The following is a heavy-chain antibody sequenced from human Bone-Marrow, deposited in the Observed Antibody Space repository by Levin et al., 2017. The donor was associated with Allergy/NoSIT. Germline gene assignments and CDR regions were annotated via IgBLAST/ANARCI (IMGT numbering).Heavy chain of an antibody. CDR2: IYSGGST. CDR1: GFTVSSNY. V-gene: IGHV3-53*01. Sequence: GGSLRLSCAASGFTVSSNYMSWVRQAPGKGLEWVSVIYSGGSTYYADSVKGRFTISRDNSKNTVYLQMNSLRADDAAVYYCARGEGEYTSSYYFDYWGQGTLVTVSS. CDR3: ARGEGEYTSSYYFDY. D-gene: IGHD6-6*01. J-gene: IGHJ4*02.